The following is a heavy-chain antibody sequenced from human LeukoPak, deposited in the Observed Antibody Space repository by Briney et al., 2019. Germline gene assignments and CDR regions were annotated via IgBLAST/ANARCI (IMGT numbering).Heavy chain of an antibody. CDR1: GGSISSYY. D-gene: IGHD3-22*01. CDR2: IYYSGST. J-gene: IGHJ4*02. CDR3: ASLVVVPGGFDY. V-gene: IGHV4-59*01. Sequence: PSETLSLTCGVSGGSISSYYWSWIRQPPGKGLEWIGYIYYSGSTNYNPSLKSRVTISVDTSKNQFSLTLSSVTAADTAVYYCASLVVVPGGFDYWGQGTLVTVSS.